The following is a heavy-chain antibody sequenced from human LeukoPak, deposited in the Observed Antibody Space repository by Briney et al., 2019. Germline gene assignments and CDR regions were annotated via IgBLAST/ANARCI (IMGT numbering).Heavy chain of an antibody. J-gene: IGHJ4*02. Sequence: PGGSLRLSCATSGFTFSNHAMHWVRQATGKGLEWFSAIGTAGDTFYPGSVKGRFTISRDNSKNTLYLQMNSLRAEDTAVYYCARDYGSYYYDSSGYVDYWGQGTLVTVSS. CDR3: ARDYGSYYYDSSGYVDY. CDR1: GFTFSNHA. CDR2: IGTAGDT. V-gene: IGHV3-13*01. D-gene: IGHD3-22*01.